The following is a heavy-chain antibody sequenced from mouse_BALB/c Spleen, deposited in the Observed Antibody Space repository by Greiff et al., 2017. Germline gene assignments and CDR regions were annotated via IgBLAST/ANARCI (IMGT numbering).Heavy chain of an antibody. CDR2: ISDGGSYT. CDR1: GFTFSDYY. V-gene: IGHV5-4*02. J-gene: IGHJ2*01. CDR3: ARDFYYGSSYNYAMDY. Sequence: EVQLVESGGGLVKPGGSLKLSCAASGFTFSDYYMYWVRQTPEKRLEWVATISDGGSYTYYPDSVKGRFTISRDNAKNNLYLQMSSLKSEDTAMYYCARDFYYGSSYNYAMDYWGQGTTLTVSS. D-gene: IGHD1-1*01.